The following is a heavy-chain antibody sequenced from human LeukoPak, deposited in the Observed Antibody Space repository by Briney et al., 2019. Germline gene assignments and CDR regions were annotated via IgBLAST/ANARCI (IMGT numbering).Heavy chain of an antibody. D-gene: IGHD2-2*01. V-gene: IGHV3-11*04. CDR3: TSPPLGYCSTTSCLQYFEQ. CDR1: GFTFSDYY. Sequence: PGGSLRHSCAASGFTFSDYYMSWIRQAPGKGLEWVSYISSSGSIIDYADSVRGRFTISRDNAKNSLYLQMNSLRAEDTAVYYCTSPPLGYCSTTSCLQYFEQWGQGTLVTVSS. J-gene: IGHJ1*01. CDR2: ISSSGSII.